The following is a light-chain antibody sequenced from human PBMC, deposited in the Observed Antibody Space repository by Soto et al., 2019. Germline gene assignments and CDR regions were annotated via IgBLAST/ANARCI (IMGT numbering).Light chain of an antibody. Sequence: DIQMTQSPSSVSASVGDRVTITCRASQSISSWLAWYQQKPGTVPKLLIYEASRLQSGVPSRFSGSGAGTEFTLTITSLQPEDFGTYYCQQGDSFPLTFGQGTRLEIK. CDR3: QQGDSFPLT. CDR1: QSISSW. J-gene: IGKJ5*01. CDR2: EAS. V-gene: IGKV1-12*01.